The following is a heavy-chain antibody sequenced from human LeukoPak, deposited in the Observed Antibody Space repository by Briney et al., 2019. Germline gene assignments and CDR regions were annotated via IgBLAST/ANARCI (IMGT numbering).Heavy chain of an antibody. D-gene: IGHD2-2*01. J-gene: IGHJ3*02. CDR2: INAYNGNT. Sequence: ASVKVSCKASGYTFTSYGISWVRQAPGQGLEWMGWINAYNGNTNYAQKLQGRVTMTTDTSTSTAYMELRSLRSDDTAVYYCATSRKYQLLSAFDIWGQGTMVTVSS. V-gene: IGHV1-18*01. CDR1: GYTFTSYG. CDR3: ATSRKYQLLSAFDI.